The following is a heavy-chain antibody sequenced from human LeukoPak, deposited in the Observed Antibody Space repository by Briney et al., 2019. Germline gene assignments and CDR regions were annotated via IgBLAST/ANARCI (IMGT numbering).Heavy chain of an antibody. J-gene: IGHJ4*02. Sequence: SETLSLTCTVSGGSISSYYWSWIRQPPGKGLEWIGYIYYSGSTYYNPSLKSRVTISVDTSKNQFSLKLSSVTAADTAVYYCARVGDYYGSGSYMFDYWGQGTLVTVSS. CDR1: GGSISSYY. CDR3: ARVGDYYGSGSYMFDY. D-gene: IGHD3-10*01. V-gene: IGHV4-59*08. CDR2: IYYSGST.